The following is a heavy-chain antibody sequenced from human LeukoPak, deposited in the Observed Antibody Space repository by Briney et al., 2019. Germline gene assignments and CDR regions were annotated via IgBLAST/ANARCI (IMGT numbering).Heavy chain of an antibody. CDR2: IYYSGST. CDR1: GGSISSYY. V-gene: IGHV4-59*12. D-gene: IGHD5-12*01. CDR3: ARAYSGYDFAVDY. Sequence: SETLSLTCTVSGGSISSYYWSWIRQPPGKGLEWIGYIYYSGSTNYNPSLKSRVTIAVDTCKHQFPLKLSSVAAADTAVYYCARAYSGYDFAVDYWGQGTLVTVSS. J-gene: IGHJ4*01.